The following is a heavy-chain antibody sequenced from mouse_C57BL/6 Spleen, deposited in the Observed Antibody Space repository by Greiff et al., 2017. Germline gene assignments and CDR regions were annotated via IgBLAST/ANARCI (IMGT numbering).Heavy chain of an antibody. Sequence: EVKLVESGGGLVKPGGSLKLSCAASGFTFSSYALSWVRQTPEKRLEWVATISDGGSYTYYPDNVKGRFTISRDNAKNNLYLQMSHLKSEDTAMYYCARDPDDYAPFDYWGQGTTLTVSS. CDR1: GFTFSSYA. CDR3: ARDPDDYAPFDY. J-gene: IGHJ2*01. V-gene: IGHV5-4*01. D-gene: IGHD2-4*01. CDR2: ISDGGSYT.